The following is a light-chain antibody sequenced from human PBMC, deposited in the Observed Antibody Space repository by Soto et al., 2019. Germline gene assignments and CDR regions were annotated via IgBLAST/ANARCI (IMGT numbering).Light chain of an antibody. CDR1: QTINSY. Sequence: EIVLTQSPATLSLSPGERATLSCRASQTINSYLAWYQQKPGQAPRLLIYDASNRATGFPARFSGSGSGTDFTLNISSLEPEDFAVYYCQQRSNWPLTFGPGTKVDI. CDR3: QQRSNWPLT. V-gene: IGKV3-11*01. J-gene: IGKJ3*01. CDR2: DAS.